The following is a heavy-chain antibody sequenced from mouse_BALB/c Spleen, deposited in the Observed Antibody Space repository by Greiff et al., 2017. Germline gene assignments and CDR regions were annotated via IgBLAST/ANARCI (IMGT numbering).Heavy chain of an antibody. V-gene: IGHV1-55*01. CDR1: GYTFTSYW. J-gene: IGHJ4*01. D-gene: IGHD1-1*01. Sequence: QVQLQQPGAELVKPGASVKMSCKASGYTFTSYWIYWVQQRPGQGLEWIGDIYPGSGITNYNEMFKSKATLTLDTSSSTAYMQLSSLTSEDSAVYNCSRGDSFYAMDDWGQGTSVTVSS. CDR2: IYPGSGIT. CDR3: SRGDSFYAMDD.